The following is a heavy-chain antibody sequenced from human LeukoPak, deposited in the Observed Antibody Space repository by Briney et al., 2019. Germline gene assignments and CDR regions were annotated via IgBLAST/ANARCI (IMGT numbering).Heavy chain of an antibody. CDR2: ISYDGSNK. D-gene: IGHD2-15*01. CDR3: ARDRCSGGSCYGYYYGMDV. V-gene: IGHV3-30-3*01. Sequence: GGSLRLSCAASGFTVSSNYMSWVRQAPGKGLEWVAVISYDGSNKYYADSVKGRFTISRDNSKNTLYLQMNSLRAEDTAVYYCARDRCSGGSCYGYYYGMDVWGQGTTVTVSS. CDR1: GFTVSSNY. J-gene: IGHJ6*02.